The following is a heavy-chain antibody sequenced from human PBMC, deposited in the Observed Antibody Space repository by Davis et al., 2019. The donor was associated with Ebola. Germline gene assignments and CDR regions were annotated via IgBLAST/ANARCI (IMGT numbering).Heavy chain of an antibody. CDR1: GGSISSYY. D-gene: IGHD3-3*01. CDR3: ARGGLYDFWSGYYSYYYYGMDV. Sequence: MPSETLSLTCTVSGGSISSYYWSWIRQPPGKGLEWIGYIYYSGSTNYNPYLKSRVTISVDTSKNQFSLKLSSVTAADTAVYYCARGGLYDFWSGYYSYYYYGMDVWGQGTTVTVSS. V-gene: IGHV4-59*01. CDR2: IYYSGST. J-gene: IGHJ6*02.